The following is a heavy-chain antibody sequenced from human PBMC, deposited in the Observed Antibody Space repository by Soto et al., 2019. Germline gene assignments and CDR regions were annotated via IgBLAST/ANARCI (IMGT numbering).Heavy chain of an antibody. Sequence: PSETLSLTCTVSGGSISGSTYYWGWSRQPPGKGLEYIGIIYYSGSTYYNPSLKSRVTISVDTSKNQFSLKLSSVTAADTAVYYCARRFSGWTGDTVYYYCLAPPFWSGYYMDYWGQGTLVTVSS. CDR2: IYYSGST. V-gene: IGHV4-39*01. CDR3: ARRFSGWTGDTVYYYCLAPPFWSGYYMDY. D-gene: IGHD3-3*01. J-gene: IGHJ4*02. CDR1: GGSISGSTYY.